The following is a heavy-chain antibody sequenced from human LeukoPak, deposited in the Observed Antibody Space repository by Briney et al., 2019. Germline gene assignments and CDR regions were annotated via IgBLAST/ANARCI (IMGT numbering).Heavy chain of an antibody. V-gene: IGHV3-21*01. Sequence: PGGSLRLSCAASGFTFSSYSMNWVRQAPGKGLEWVSSISSSSSYIYYADSVKGRFTISRDNAKNSLYLQMNSLRAEDTAVYYCARAGIGYSYGYDYWGQGTLVTVSS. CDR2: ISSSSSYI. D-gene: IGHD5-18*01. CDR3: ARAGIGYSYGYDY. CDR1: GFTFSSYS. J-gene: IGHJ4*02.